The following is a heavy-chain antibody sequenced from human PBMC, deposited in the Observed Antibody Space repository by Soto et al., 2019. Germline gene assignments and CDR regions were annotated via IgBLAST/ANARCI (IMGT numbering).Heavy chain of an antibody. V-gene: IGHV1-2*02. CDR3: AREGAAIAARVVWFDP. CDR1: GYTFTGYY. J-gene: IGHJ5*02. Sequence: QVQLVQSGAEVKKPGASVKVSCKASGYTFTGYYMHWVRQAPGQGLEWMGWINPNSGDTNYAQKFQGRVTMTRDTSISTAYMELSRLRSDDTAVYYCAREGAAIAARVVWFDPWGQGTLVTVSS. D-gene: IGHD6-6*01. CDR2: INPNSGDT.